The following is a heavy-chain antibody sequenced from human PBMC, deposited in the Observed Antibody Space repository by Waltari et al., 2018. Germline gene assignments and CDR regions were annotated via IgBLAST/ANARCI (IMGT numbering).Heavy chain of an antibody. D-gene: IGHD2-2*01. CDR2: INTSGTP. V-gene: IGHV4-61*02. CDR1: GGSISRGSYY. Sequence: QVQLQESGPGLVKPSQTLSLTCTVSGGSISRGSYYWSWIRQPAGKGLEWIGRINTSGTPHYNPSLQSRVTISVDTSKNQFSLKLSSVTAADTAVYYCARLALPAKTGAFDPWGQGTLVTVSS. CDR3: ARLALPAKTGAFDP. J-gene: IGHJ5*02.